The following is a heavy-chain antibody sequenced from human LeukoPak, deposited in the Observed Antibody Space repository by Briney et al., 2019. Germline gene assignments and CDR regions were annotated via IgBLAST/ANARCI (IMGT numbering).Heavy chain of an antibody. D-gene: IGHD1-26*01. CDR2: ISSSSSTI. V-gene: IGHV3-48*01. J-gene: IGHJ3*02. CDR3: AKGIVGAASDAFDI. Sequence: GGSLRLSCAASGFTVSSNYMSWVRQAPGKGLEWVSYISSSSSTIYYADSVKGRFTISRDNSKNTLYLQMNSLRAEDTAVYYCAKGIVGAASDAFDIWGQGTMVTVSS. CDR1: GFTVSSNY.